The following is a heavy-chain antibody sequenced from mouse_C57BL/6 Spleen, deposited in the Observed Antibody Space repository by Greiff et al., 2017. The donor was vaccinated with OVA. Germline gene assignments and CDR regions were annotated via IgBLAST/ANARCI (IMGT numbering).Heavy chain of an antibody. J-gene: IGHJ3*01. CDR2: IDPENGDT. Sequence: EVQGVESGAELVRPGASVKLSCTASGFNIKDDYMHWVKQRPEQGLEWIGWIDPENGDTEYASKFQGKATITADTSSNTAYLQLSSLTSEDTAVYYCTPNYYGSSAWFAYWGQGTLVTVSA. V-gene: IGHV14-4*01. CDR3: TPNYYGSSAWFAY. D-gene: IGHD1-1*01. CDR1: GFNIKDDY.